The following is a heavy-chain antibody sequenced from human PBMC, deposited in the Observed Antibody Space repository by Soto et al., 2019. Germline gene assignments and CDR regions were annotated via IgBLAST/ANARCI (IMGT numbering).Heavy chain of an antibody. CDR2: IYSGGST. Sequence: EVPLVESGGGLVQPGGSLRLSCAASGFSVSSNHMSWVRQAPGKGLEWVSVIYSGGSTYYADSVKGRFTISRDNSKNTMYLQMNSLRAEDTAVYYCARDRSGYSYGLDYWGQGTLVTVSS. J-gene: IGHJ4*02. CDR3: ARDRSGYSYGLDY. V-gene: IGHV3-66*01. D-gene: IGHD5-18*01. CDR1: GFSVSSNH.